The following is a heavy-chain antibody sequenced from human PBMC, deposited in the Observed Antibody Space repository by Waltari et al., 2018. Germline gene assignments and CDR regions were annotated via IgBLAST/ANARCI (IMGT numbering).Heavy chain of an antibody. V-gene: IGHV4-34*01. Sequence: QVQLQQWGAGLLKPSETLSLTCAVYGGSFSGYYWSWIRQPPGKGLEWIGEINHSGSTNYNPSLKSRVTISVDTSKNQFSLKLSSVTAADTAVYYCARGQSTYTICGVVIRYYFDYWGQGTLVTVSS. CDR2: INHSGST. J-gene: IGHJ4*02. CDR1: GGSFSGYY. D-gene: IGHD3-3*01. CDR3: ARGQSTYTICGVVIRYYFDY.